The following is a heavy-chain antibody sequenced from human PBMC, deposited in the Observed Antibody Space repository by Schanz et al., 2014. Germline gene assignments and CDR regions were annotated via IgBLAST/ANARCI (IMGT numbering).Heavy chain of an antibody. V-gene: IGHV3-30*04. CDR2: VSHDGFTK. J-gene: IGHJ4*02. CDR3: AKVREWWPYYFDY. D-gene: IGHD2-15*01. Sequence: QLQLVESGGGVVQPGGSLRLSCVASGFSFSGFAVHWVRQAPGKGLEWVSIVSHDGFTKHYADSVRGRFTLSRDNSDNTLFLQMNSLRAEDTAVYYCAKVREWWPYYFDYWGQGTLVTVSS. CDR1: GFSFSGFA.